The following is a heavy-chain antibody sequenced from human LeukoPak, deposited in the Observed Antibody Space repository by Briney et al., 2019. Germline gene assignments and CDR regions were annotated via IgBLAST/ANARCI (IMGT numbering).Heavy chain of an antibody. CDR2: ISSSGSTI. D-gene: IGHD4-17*01. CDR1: GFTFSSYE. CDR3: ARGAETNRDYGDYGDDY. J-gene: IGHJ4*02. Sequence: GGSLRLSCAASGFTFSSYEMNWIRQAPGKGLEWVSYISSSGSTIYYADSVKGRFTTSRDNAKNSLYLQMNSLRAEDTAVYYCARGAETNRDYGDYGDDYWGQGTLVTVSS. V-gene: IGHV3-48*03.